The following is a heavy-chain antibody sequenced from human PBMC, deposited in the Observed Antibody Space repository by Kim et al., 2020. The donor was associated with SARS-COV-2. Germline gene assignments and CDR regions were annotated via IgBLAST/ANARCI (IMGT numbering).Heavy chain of an antibody. CDR1: GGSISSGGYY. D-gene: IGHD3-9*01. J-gene: IGHJ5*02. CDR2: IYYSGST. Sequence: SETLSLTCTVSGGSISSGGYYWSWIRQHPGKGLEWIGYIYYSGSTYYNPSLKSRVTISVDTSKNQFSLKLSSVTAADTAVYYCARGDFGYYDILTGRNWFDPWGQGTLVTVSS. CDR3: ARGDFGYYDILTGRNWFDP. V-gene: IGHV4-31*03.